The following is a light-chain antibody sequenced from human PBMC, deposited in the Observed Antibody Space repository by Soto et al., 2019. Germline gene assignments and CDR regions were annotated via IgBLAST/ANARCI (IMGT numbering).Light chain of an antibody. CDR2: DAS. J-gene: IGKJ5*01. CDR1: QDIRKY. CDR3: QQYDNLPLI. V-gene: IGKV1-33*01. Sequence: IQMTQSPSSLSASVGDRVTITCQATQDIRKYLNWYQQKPGKAPKLLIYDASSLETGVPSRFSGSGSGTDFTSTISSLQPDDFATYYCQQYDNLPLIFGQGTRLDIK.